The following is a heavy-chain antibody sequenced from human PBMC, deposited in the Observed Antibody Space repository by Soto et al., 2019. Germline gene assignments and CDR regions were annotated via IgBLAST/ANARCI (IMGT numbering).Heavy chain of an antibody. Sequence: SQTRSLTCTVSGGSLSSGGYYWRWIRQPPGKGLEWIGYIYYSGSTYYNPSLKSRVTISVDTSKNQFSLKLSSVTAADTAVYYCASSSGHNFDYWGQGTLVTVSS. CDR1: GGSLSSGGYY. CDR3: ASSSGHNFDY. V-gene: IGHV4-30-4*01. CDR2: IYYSGST. D-gene: IGHD6-19*01. J-gene: IGHJ4*02.